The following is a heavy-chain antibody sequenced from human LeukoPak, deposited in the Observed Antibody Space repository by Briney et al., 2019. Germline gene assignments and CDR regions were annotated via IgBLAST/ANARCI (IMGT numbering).Heavy chain of an antibody. CDR3: ARLQYSGTYYYFDY. V-gene: IGHV3-48*03. CDR2: ISRTGNTM. D-gene: IGHD1-26*01. CDR1: GFTFSSYE. J-gene: IGHJ4*02. Sequence: GGSLRLSCAASGFTFSSYEMNWVRQAPGKGLERVSYISRTGNTMYYADSVKGRFTISRDNAKNSLYLQMNSLRAEDTAVYYCARLQYSGTYYYFDYWGQGTLVTVSS.